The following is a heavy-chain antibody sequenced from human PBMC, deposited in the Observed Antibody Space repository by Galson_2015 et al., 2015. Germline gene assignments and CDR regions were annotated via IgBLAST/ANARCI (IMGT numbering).Heavy chain of an antibody. CDR3: ASGGSDALDI. V-gene: IGHV6-1*01. CDR2: IYYKSRWYN. J-gene: IGHJ3*02. Sequence: CAISGDSVSTNSAAWNWIRQSPSRGLEWLGRIYYKSRWYNDYAVSVRSRITINPDTSKNLFSLHLNSVTPEDTAIYYCASGGSDALDIWGQGTMVTVSS. CDR1: GDSVSTNSAA. D-gene: IGHD3-3*01.